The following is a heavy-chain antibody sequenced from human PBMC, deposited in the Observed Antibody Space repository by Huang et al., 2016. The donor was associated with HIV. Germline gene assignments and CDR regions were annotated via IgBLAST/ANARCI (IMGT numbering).Heavy chain of an antibody. CDR1: GFTFTDYW. D-gene: IGHD3-16*01. CDR3: ARSLRRYQAFDFNI. V-gene: IGHV5-51*01. CDR2: IYPGDYDV. Sequence: QLAQSGSEVKKPGQSLKISCTSSGFTFTDYWIGWVRQMPGKGLDWMGIIYPGDYDVRYSPSLQGQVSIVADTSISTVYLQWNSVKASDTAIYYCARSLRRYQAFDFNIWGQGTMVTVSS. J-gene: IGHJ3*02.